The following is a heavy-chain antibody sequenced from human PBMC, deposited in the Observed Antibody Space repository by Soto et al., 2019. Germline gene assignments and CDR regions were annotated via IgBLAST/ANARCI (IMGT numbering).Heavy chain of an antibody. CDR2: IIPIFGTA. Sequence: GASVKVSCTAPGGTFSSYAISCVRQAPGQGLEWMGGIIPIFGTANYAQKFQGRVTITADESTSTAYMELSSLRSEDTAVYYCARASGSYDAFDIWGQGTMVTVSS. CDR1: GGTFSSYA. J-gene: IGHJ3*02. V-gene: IGHV1-69*13. D-gene: IGHD2-15*01. CDR3: ARASGSYDAFDI.